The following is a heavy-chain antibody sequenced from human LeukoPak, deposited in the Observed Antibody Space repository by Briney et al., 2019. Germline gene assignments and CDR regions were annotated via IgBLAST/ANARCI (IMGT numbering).Heavy chain of an antibody. J-gene: IGHJ6*03. CDR2: INPNSGGT. CDR1: GYTFTGYF. CDR3: ARDGDSSSWRSYYYYYMDV. Sequence: ASVKVSCKASGYTFTGYFMHWVRQAPGQGLEWMGWINPNSGGTNYAQKFQGRVTTTRDTSISTAYMELSRLRSDDTAVYYCARDGDSSSWRSYYYYYMDVWGKGTTVTVSS. V-gene: IGHV1-2*02. D-gene: IGHD6-13*01.